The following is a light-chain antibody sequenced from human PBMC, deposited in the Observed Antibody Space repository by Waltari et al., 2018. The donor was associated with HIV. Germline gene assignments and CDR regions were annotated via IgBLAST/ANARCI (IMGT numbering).Light chain of an antibody. CDR2: EVS. CDR1: SSNL. CDR3: CSYVGVVNSFVL. J-gene: IGLJ2*01. V-gene: IGLV2-23*02. Sequence: QSALTQPASVSGSPGQSITLSCTGTSSNLVSRYQQHPGKSPKLIIYEVSKRPSGVSDRFSASKSGNTASLTISGLQAEDEADYHCCSYVGVVNSFVLFGGGTKLTVL.